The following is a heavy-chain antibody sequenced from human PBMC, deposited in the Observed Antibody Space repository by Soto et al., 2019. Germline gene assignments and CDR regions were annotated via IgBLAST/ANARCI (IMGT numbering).Heavy chain of an antibody. J-gene: IGHJ6*04. CDR1: GGNRYT. Sequence: QVQLVQSGAEVKKPGSSVKVSCKGSGGNRYTITWVRQAPGQGLEWMGRIIPMFGIATYAQNFQGRVTISADKSTITAYMELSSLRSEYTAVYYCARDSGRSDVVPAAISAMDVWGKGTTVTVSS. CDR2: IIPMFGIA. V-gene: IGHV1-69*08. CDR3: ARDSGRSDVVPAAISAMDV. D-gene: IGHD2-2*01.